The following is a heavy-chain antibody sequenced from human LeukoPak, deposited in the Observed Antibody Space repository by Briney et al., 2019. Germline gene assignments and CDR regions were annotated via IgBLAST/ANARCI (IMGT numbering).Heavy chain of an antibody. V-gene: IGHV3-23*01. D-gene: IGHD4-23*01. J-gene: IGHJ4*02. CDR2: ISGSGGST. CDR1: GFTFSIYP. CDR3: AKDMEFTNTWYLPYFDY. Sequence: GGSLRLSCAASGFTFSIYPMSWVRQAPGKGLEWVSVISGSGGSTYYADSVKGRFTISRDNAKNTLYLQMNSLRAEDTAVYYCAKDMEFTNTWYLPYFDYWGQGTLVTVSS.